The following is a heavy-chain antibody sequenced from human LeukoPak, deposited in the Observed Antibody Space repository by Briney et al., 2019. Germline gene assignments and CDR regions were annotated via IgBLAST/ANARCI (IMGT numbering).Heavy chain of an antibody. Sequence: PGGSLRLSCVDSGLTFSTYSMNWVRQAPGKGLEWVSSISSSSSYIYYGDSVKGRFTISRDNAKNSLYLQMNSLRAEDTPVYYCARDGAVTNGRYFDYWGQGTLVTVSS. V-gene: IGHV3-21*01. CDR3: ARDGAVTNGRYFDY. CDR2: ISSSSSYI. D-gene: IGHD4-17*01. CDR1: GLTFSTYS. J-gene: IGHJ4*02.